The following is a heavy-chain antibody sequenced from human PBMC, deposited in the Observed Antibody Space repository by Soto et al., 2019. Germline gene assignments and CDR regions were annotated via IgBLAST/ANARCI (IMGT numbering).Heavy chain of an antibody. J-gene: IGHJ4*02. CDR3: AKGGYNWNSYLHY. CDR1: GFTFDDYA. Sequence: QLVESGGGLVQPGRSLRLSCAASGFTFDDYAMHWVRQAPGKGLEWVSGISWNSGSIGYADSVKGRFTISRDNAKNSLYLQMNSLRAEDTALYYCAKGGYNWNSYLHYWGQGTLVTVSS. V-gene: IGHV3-9*01. D-gene: IGHD1-7*01. CDR2: ISWNSGSI.